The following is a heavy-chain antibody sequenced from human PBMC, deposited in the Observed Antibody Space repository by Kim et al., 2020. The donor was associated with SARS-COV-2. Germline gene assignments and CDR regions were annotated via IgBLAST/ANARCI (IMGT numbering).Heavy chain of an antibody. CDR3: VKGEGPHYYGSGSYYKARDAFDI. D-gene: IGHD3-10*01. CDR2: ISSNGGST. J-gene: IGHJ3*02. CDR1: GFTFSSYA. V-gene: IGHV3-64D*09. Sequence: GGSLRLSCSASGFTFSSYAMHWVRQAPGKGLEYVSAISSNGGSTYYADSVKGRFTISRDNSKNTLYLQMSSLRAEDTAVYYCVKGEGPHYYGSGSYYKARDAFDIWGQGTMVTVSS.